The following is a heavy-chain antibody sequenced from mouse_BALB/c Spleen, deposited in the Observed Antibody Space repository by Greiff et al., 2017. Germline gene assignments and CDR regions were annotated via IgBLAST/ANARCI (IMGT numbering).Heavy chain of an antibody. CDR2: IEPANGNT. V-gene: IGHV14-3*02. CDR3: ARWMISAFYAMDY. Sequence: VQLQQSGAELVKPGASVKLSCTASGFNIKDTYMHWVKQRPEQGLEWIGRIEPANGNTKYDPNFQGKATITADTSSNTAYLQLSSLTSEDTAVYYCARWMISAFYAMDYWGQGTSVTVSS. D-gene: IGHD2-4*01. CDR1: GFNIKDTY. J-gene: IGHJ4*01.